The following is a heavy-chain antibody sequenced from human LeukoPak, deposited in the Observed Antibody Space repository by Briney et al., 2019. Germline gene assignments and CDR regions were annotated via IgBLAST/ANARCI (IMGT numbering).Heavy chain of an antibody. CDR2: IYPADSDT. V-gene: IGHV5-51*01. Sequence: GEALKISCKASGYAFTAHWNAWGRQRPGKGVEWMGIIYPADSDTRYSPSFQGQVTISADKSITTAYLQWHSLTASDPAIYYCARAKFCSGGGCPTCSFDLWGRGSLVSVSS. J-gene: IGHJ2*01. CDR3: ARAKFCSGGGCPTCSFDL. D-gene: IGHD2-15*01. CDR1: GYAFTAHW.